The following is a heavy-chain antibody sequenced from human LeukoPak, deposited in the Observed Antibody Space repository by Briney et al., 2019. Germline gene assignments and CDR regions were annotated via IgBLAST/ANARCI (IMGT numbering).Heavy chain of an antibody. V-gene: IGHV3-21*04. CDR2: ISSSSSYI. CDR3: AKDMGYGSGSYYNPYYYYGMDV. D-gene: IGHD3-10*01. Sequence: GGSLRLSCAASGFTFSSYSMNWVRQAPGKGLEWVSSISSSSSYIYYADSVKGRFTISRDNAKNSLYLQMNSLRAEDTALYYCAKDMGYGSGSYYNPYYYYGMDVWGKGTTVTVSS. CDR1: GFTFSSYS. J-gene: IGHJ6*04.